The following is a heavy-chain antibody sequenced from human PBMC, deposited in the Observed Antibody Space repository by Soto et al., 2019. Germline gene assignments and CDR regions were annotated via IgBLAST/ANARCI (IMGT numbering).Heavy chain of an antibody. CDR2: IWYDGSNK. CDR1: GFTFSSYG. J-gene: IGHJ4*02. V-gene: IGHV3-33*01. CDR3: ARDGGYCSGGSCVPDY. Sequence: QVQLVESGGGVVQPGRSLRLSCAASGFTFSSYGMHWVRQAPGKGLEWVAVIWYDGSNKYYADSVKGRFTISRDNSKNTLYLQMNSLRAEDTAVYYCARDGGYCSGGSCVPDYWGQGTLVTVSS. D-gene: IGHD2-15*01.